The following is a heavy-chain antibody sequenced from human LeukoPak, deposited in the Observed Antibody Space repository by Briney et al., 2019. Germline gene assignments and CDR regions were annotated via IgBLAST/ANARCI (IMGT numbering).Heavy chain of an antibody. CDR3: AKASVKMITFGGVIVPLDY. D-gene: IGHD3-16*02. J-gene: IGHJ4*02. CDR1: GFTFSGYA. V-gene: IGHV3-23*01. Sequence: PGGSLRLSCAASGFTFSGYAMSWVRQAPGKGLEWVSAISGSGGSTYYADSVKGRFTTSRDNSKNTLYLQMNSLRAEDTAVYYCAKASVKMITFGGVIVPLDYWGQGTLVTVSS. CDR2: ISGSGGST.